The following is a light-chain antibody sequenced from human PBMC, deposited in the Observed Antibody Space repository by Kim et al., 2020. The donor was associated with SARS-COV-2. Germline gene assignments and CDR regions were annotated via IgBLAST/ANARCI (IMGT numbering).Light chain of an antibody. J-gene: IGKJ2*01. CDR1: QSISSN. V-gene: IGKV3-15*01. CDR3: LQYKNWPPYT. Sequence: EIIMTQSPATLSVSPGERATLSCRASQSISSNLAWYQQKPGQTPGLLIYGASTRATGIPARFSGSGSGTEFALTISSLESEDFAVYYCLQYKNWPPYTFGQGTKLEI. CDR2: GAS.